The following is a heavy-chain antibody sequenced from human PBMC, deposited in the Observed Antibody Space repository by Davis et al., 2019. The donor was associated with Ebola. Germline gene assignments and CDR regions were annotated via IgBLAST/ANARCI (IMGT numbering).Heavy chain of an antibody. CDR2: INHSGST. CDR1: GGSFSGYY. CDR3: ARRTGLPSTNWFDP. J-gene: IGHJ5*02. V-gene: IGHV4-34*01. D-gene: IGHD7-27*01. Sequence: PGGSLRLSCAVYGGSFSGYYWSWIRQPPGKGLEWIGEINHSGSTNYNPSLKSRVTISVDTSKNQFSLKLSSVTAADTAVYYCARRTGLPSTNWFDPWGQGTLVTVSS.